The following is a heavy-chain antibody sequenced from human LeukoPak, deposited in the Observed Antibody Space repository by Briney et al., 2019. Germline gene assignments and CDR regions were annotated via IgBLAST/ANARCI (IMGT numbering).Heavy chain of an antibody. D-gene: IGHD1-7*01. CDR3: ARDLGITGTTFWFDP. J-gene: IGHJ5*02. Sequence: GGSLRLSCAASLFTFINYGMHWVRQAPGKGLEWVAFIRYDGTNKYYADSVKGRFTISRDNSKNTLYLQMNSLRAEDTAVYYCARDLGITGTTFWFDPWGQGTLVTVSS. CDR2: IRYDGTNK. V-gene: IGHV3-30*02. CDR1: LFTFINYG.